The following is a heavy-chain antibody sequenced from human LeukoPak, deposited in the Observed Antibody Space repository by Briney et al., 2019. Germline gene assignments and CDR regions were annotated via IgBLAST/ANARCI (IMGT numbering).Heavy chain of an antibody. CDR2: IIPIFGTA. D-gene: IGHD6-19*01. J-gene: IGHJ5*02. V-gene: IGHV1-69*01. CDR3: ARSRKQWLFEESQMFDP. CDR1: GGTFSSYA. Sequence: GSSVKVSCKASGGTFSSYAISWVRQAPGQGLEWMGGIIPIFGTANYAQKFQGRVTITADESTSTAYMELSSLRSEDTAVYYCARSRKQWLFEESQMFDPWGQGTLVTVSS.